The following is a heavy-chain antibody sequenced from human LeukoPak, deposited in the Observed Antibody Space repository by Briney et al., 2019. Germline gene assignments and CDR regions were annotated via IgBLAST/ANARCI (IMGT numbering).Heavy chain of an antibody. CDR1: GASVSSYY. V-gene: IGHV4-59*02. CDR2: SHYSGST. J-gene: IGHJ6*03. D-gene: IGHD2-2*01. Sequence: SETLSLTCTVSGASVSSYYWSWIRQPPGKGLEGIGYSHYSGSTSYNPSLKRRVTISVDTSKNQFSLKLTSVTTADTAVYYCARWYCSSDTCYHLDVWGKGTTVTVSS. CDR3: ARWYCSSDTCYHLDV.